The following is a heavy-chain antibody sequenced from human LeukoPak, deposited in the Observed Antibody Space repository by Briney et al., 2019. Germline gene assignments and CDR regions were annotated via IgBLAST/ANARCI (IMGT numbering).Heavy chain of an antibody. V-gene: IGHV5-51*01. D-gene: IGHD3-22*01. CDR1: GYSFTSYW. Sequence: GEFLKISCKGSGYSFTSYWIGWVRQMPGKGLEWMGIIYPGDSDTRYSPSFQGQVTISADKSISTAYLQWSSLKASDTAMYYCAAHPYYYDSSGYSDYYFDYWGQGTLVTVSS. CDR2: IYPGDSDT. J-gene: IGHJ4*02. CDR3: AAHPYYYDSSGYSDYYFDY.